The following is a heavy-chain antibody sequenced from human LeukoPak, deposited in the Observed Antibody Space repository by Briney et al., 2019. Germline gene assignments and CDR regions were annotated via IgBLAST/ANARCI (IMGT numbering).Heavy chain of an antibody. CDR2: FDPEDGET. J-gene: IGHJ6*02. D-gene: IGHD1-14*01. CDR1: GYTLTELS. CDR3: ARVPFGITSSYYGMDV. Sequence: GASVKVSCKVSGYTLTELSMHWVRQAPGKGLEWMGGFDPEDGETIYAQKFQGRVTMTRDTSISTAYMELSRLRSDDTAVYYCARVPFGITSSYYGMDVWGQGTTVTVSS. V-gene: IGHV1-24*01.